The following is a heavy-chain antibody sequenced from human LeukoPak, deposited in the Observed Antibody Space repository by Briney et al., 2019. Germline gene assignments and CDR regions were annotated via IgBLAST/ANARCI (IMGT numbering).Heavy chain of an antibody. D-gene: IGHD3-22*01. J-gene: IGHJ3*02. CDR2: IYYSGST. CDR1: GGSISSYY. V-gene: IGHV4-59*01. CDR3: ARDRTYYYDSSRAFDI. Sequence: SETLSLTCTVSGGSISSYYWSWIRQPPGKGLEWIGYIYYSGSTNYNPSLKGRVTISVDTSKNQFSLKLSSVTAADTAVYYCARDRTYYYDSSRAFDIWGQGTMVTVSS.